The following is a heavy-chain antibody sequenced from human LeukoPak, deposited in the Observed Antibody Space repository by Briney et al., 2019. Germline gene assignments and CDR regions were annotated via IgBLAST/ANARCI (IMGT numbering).Heavy chain of an antibody. CDR3: AKREGYPYYYMDV. V-gene: IGHV3-7*01. D-gene: IGHD3-16*02. CDR2: VKEDVNER. CDR1: GFTFSSHW. Sequence: GGSLRLSCAASGFTFSSHWMTWVRQAPGKGLEWVASVKEDVNERYYVDSVKGRFTISRDNAKNSVFLEMNSLRVDDSAVYYCAKREGYPYYYMDVWGKGTTVTVSS. J-gene: IGHJ6*03.